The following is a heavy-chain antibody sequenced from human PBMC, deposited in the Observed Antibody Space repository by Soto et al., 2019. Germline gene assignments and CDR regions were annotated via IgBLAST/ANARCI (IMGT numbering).Heavy chain of an antibody. Sequence: EVQLVESGGGLVKPGGSLRLSCAASGFTFSSYSMNWVRQAPGKGLEWVSSISSSSSYIYYADSVKGRFTISRNNAKNSRYLQMNSLRAEDTAVYYCARDTYYYGSGSYGPWGQGTLVTVSS. V-gene: IGHV3-21*06. D-gene: IGHD3-10*01. CDR1: GFTFSSYS. J-gene: IGHJ5*02. CDR2: ISSSSSYI. CDR3: ARDTYYYGSGSYGP.